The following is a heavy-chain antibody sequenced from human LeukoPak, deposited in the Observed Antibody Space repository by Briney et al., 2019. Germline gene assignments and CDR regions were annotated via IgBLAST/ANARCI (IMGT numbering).Heavy chain of an antibody. Sequence: PGGSLRLSCAASGFTFSSYAMHWVRQAPGKGLEWVAVISYDGSNKYYADSVKGRFTISRDNSKNTLYLQMNSLRAEDTAVYYCAKDLMGPFYYYYGMDVWGQGTTVTVSS. CDR2: ISYDGSNK. CDR3: AKDLMGPFYYYYGMDV. CDR1: GFTFSSYA. J-gene: IGHJ6*02. D-gene: IGHD2-8*01. V-gene: IGHV3-30*04.